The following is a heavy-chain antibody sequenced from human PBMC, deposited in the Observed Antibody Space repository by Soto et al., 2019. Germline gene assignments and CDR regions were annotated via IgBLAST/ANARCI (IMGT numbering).Heavy chain of an antibody. J-gene: IGHJ4*02. CDR3: VSQRTTVPTQAYFDY. D-gene: IGHD4-17*01. V-gene: IGHV4-39*01. Sequence: ASETLSLTCTVSGGSVTNSSYCWGWIRQSAGKGLEWIGSVYYRGRSYSKSSVKSRVTISVDTSKNRFSLSLNSVTASDTAVYFCVSQRTTVPTQAYFDYWGPGALVTVSS. CDR2: VYYRGRS. CDR1: GGSVTNSSYC.